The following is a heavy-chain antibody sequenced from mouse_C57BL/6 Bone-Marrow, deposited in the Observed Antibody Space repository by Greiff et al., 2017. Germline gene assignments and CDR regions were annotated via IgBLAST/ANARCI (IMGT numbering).Heavy chain of an antibody. CDR1: GYSITSDY. D-gene: IGHD1-1*01. Sequence: VQLKQSGPGLAKPSQTLSLSCSASGYSITSDYWNWIRKFPGNKLEYIGHISYCGSTYYNPSLKSRISISRETSKNQYYLLLNFVTTEDAATYYCAGECGSMDYAMDYWGQGTSVTVSS. V-gene: IGHV3-8*01. J-gene: IGHJ4*01. CDR2: ISYCGST. CDR3: AGECGSMDYAMDY.